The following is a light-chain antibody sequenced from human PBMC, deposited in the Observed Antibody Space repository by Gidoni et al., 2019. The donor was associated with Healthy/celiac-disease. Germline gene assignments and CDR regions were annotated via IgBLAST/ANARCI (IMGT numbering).Light chain of an antibody. CDR1: SSNIGSNY. J-gene: IGLJ3*02. CDR3: AAWDDSLSGWV. CDR2: RNN. V-gene: IGLV1-47*01. Sequence: QSVLTQPPSASGTAGQRVTISCSGSSSNIGSNYVYWYQQLPGTAPKLLIYRNNPRPSGVPDRFSGSKSGTSASLAISGLRSEDEADYYCAAWDDSLSGWVFGGGTKLTVL.